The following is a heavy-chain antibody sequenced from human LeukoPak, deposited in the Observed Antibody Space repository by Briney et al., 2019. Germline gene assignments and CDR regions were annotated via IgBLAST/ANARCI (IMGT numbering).Heavy chain of an antibody. CDR2: IYVGGST. D-gene: IGHD5-18*01. Sequence: GGSLRLSCAASGFTVTSNYMSWVRQAPGKGLEWVSVIYVGGSTYYADSVKGRFTISRDNSKNTLYLQMNSLRAEDTAVYYCAKYMTSHYGMDVWGQGTTVTVSS. J-gene: IGHJ6*02. CDR1: GFTVTSNY. CDR3: AKYMTSHYGMDV. V-gene: IGHV3-53*01.